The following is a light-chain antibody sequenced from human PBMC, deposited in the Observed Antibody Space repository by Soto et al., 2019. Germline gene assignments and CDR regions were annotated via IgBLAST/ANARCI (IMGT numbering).Light chain of an antibody. CDR1: QSVSSSH. Sequence: EIVLTQSPGTLSLSPGERATLSCRASQSVSSSHVAWYQQKSGQAPRLLIYAASSRATGIPDRFSGSGSGTDFTLTISRLEPEDFAVYYCQQYGSSPPWTFGQGTKVEIK. CDR3: QQYGSSPPWT. J-gene: IGKJ1*01. CDR2: AAS. V-gene: IGKV3-20*01.